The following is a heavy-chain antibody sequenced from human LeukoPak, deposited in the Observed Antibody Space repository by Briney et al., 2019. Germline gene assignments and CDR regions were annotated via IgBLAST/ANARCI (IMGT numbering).Heavy chain of an antibody. CDR3: AREGGYCSSTSCSYNWFDS. CDR1: GGSISSGSYY. Sequence: SETLSLTCTVSGGSISSGSYYWSWIRQPAGKGLEWIGRIYTSGSTNYNPSLKSRVTISVDTSKNQFSLKLSSVTAADTAVYYCAREGGYCSSTSCSYNWFDSWGREPWSPSPQ. V-gene: IGHV4-61*02. J-gene: IGHJ5*01. CDR2: IYTSGST. D-gene: IGHD2-2*01.